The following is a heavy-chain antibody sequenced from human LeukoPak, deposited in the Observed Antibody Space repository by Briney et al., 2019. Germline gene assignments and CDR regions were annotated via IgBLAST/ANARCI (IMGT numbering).Heavy chain of an antibody. CDR1: GYTFTAYY. CDR2: VDPEDDEV. Sequence: ATVRISCKASGYTFTAYYIHWVQQAPGKGLVWMGRVDPEDDEVRYLEKFQDRVTMTADTSTDTAYMELSNLRSEDTAVYYCAKTFYNNDDWFASWGQGTLVTVSS. CDR3: AKTFYNNDDWFAS. V-gene: IGHV1-69-2*01. D-gene: IGHD5-24*01. J-gene: IGHJ5*01.